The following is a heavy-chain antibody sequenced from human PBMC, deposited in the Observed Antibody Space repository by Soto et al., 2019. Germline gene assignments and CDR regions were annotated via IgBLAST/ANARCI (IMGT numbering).Heavy chain of an antibody. D-gene: IGHD4-17*01. V-gene: IGHV3-30*18. CDR2: ISYHGRDK. CDR3: AKDHLMTTVTTVGY. J-gene: IGHJ4*02. Sequence: QVQLVESWGGVVQPGRSLRLSCAASGFTFSNYGMHWVRQAPGKGLEWVAVISYHGRDKYYADSVKGRFTISRDNSKNTLYLEMNSLRAEDTAVYYCAKDHLMTTVTTVGYWGQGTLVTVSS. CDR1: GFTFSNYG.